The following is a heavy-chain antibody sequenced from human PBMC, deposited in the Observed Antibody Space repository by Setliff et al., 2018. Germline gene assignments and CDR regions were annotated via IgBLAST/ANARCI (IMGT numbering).Heavy chain of an antibody. D-gene: IGHD3-22*01. CDR2: IHYSGGT. J-gene: IGHJ4*02. V-gene: IGHV4-39*01. Sequence: LSLTCTVSAGSISSSSYYWGWIRQPPGKGLEWIATIHYSGGTYYNPSLKSRVTTSVDTSKNQFSLKLSSVTAADTAVYYCARQGRKSDSRGYYYWTDFDYWGQGALVTVSS. CDR1: AGSISSSSYY. CDR3: ARQGRKSDSRGYYYWTDFDY.